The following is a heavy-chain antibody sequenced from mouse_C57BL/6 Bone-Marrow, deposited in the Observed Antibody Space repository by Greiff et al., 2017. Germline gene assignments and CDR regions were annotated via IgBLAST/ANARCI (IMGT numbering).Heavy chain of an antibody. Sequence: QVQLQQPGAELVMPGASVKLSCKASGYTFTSYWMHWVKQRPGQGLEWIGEIDPSDSYTNYNQKFKGKSTLTVDKSSSTANRQLRRLTSEDSAVDFCSRVGGGYWGQGTTLTVSS. CDR2: IDPSDSYT. V-gene: IGHV1-69*01. J-gene: IGHJ2*01. CDR3: SRVGGGY. CDR1: GYTFTSYW.